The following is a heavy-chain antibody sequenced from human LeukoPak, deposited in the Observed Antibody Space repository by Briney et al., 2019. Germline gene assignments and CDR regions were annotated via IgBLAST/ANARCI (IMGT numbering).Heavy chain of an antibody. V-gene: IGHV3-30*02. J-gene: IGHJ6*03. CDR3: ARSGLYYYYYYMDV. CDR1: GFTFSSYG. CDR2: IRYDGSNK. Sequence: PGGSLRLSCAASGFTFSSYGMHWVRQAPGKGLEWVAFIRYDGSNKYYADSVKGRFTISRDNSKNTLYLQMNSLRAEDTAVYYCARSGLYYYYYYMDVWGKGTTVTVSS. D-gene: IGHD3-3*01.